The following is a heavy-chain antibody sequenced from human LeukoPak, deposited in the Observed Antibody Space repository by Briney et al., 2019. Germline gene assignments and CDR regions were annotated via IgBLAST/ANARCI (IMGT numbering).Heavy chain of an antibody. V-gene: IGHV3-9*01. J-gene: IGHJ4*02. CDR3: ARVIVSGYDHRGY. CDR2: ISWNSGSI. Sequence: GGSLRLSCAASGFTFDDYAMHWIRQAPGKGLEWVSSISWNSGSIGYADSVKGRFTISRDNAKNSLYLQMNSLRAEDTAVYYCARVIVSGYDHRGYWGQGTLVTVSS. D-gene: IGHD5-12*01. CDR1: GFTFDDYA.